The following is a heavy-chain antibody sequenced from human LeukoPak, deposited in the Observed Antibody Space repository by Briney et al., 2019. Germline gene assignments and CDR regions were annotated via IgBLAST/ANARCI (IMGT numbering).Heavy chain of an antibody. CDR1: GFTFSDYY. CDR3: ARQYMVRGVITWFDP. V-gene: IGHV3-11*06. J-gene: IGHJ5*02. CDR2: ISSSSSYT. Sequence: PGGSLRLSCAASGFTFSDYYMSWIRQAPGKGLEWVSYISSSSSYTNYADSVKGRFTISRDNAKNSLYLQMNSLRAEDTAVYYCARQYMVRGVITWFDPWGQGTLVTVSS. D-gene: IGHD3-10*01.